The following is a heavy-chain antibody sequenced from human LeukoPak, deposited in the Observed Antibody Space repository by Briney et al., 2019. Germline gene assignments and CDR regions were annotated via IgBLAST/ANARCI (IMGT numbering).Heavy chain of an antibody. Sequence: SGGPLRLSCAGSGFHFKYAWMTWVRQAPGKGLEWVGRIKSKRDGETRDYAALVKSRFSISRDDSKNTVYLQMNSLRTDDTAVYYCTSLVGSPTYWGQGTLVAVSS. CDR2: IKSKRDGETR. CDR3: TSLVGSPTY. V-gene: IGHV3-15*01. D-gene: IGHD4-23*01. CDR1: GFHFKYAW. J-gene: IGHJ4*02.